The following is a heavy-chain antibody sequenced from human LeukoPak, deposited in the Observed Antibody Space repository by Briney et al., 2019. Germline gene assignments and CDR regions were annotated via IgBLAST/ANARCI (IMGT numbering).Heavy chain of an antibody. Sequence: SETLSLTCSVSGASISGYYWSWIRQPPGKGLEWIGDVFYTGATNCNPSLESRVTISVDTSKNQFSLNLTPVTAADAAVYYCARLTRHYFVFWGRGTPVAVSS. CDR1: GASISGYY. CDR2: VFYTGAT. CDR3: ARLTRHYFVF. V-gene: IGHV4-59*08. J-gene: IGHJ4*02.